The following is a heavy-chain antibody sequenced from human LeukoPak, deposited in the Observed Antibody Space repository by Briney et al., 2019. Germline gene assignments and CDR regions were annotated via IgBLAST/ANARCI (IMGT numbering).Heavy chain of an antibody. CDR1: GFTFSSYA. CDR3: AKGSGRYFDWFDTTTYYFDY. V-gene: IGHV3-23*01. J-gene: IGHJ4*02. D-gene: IGHD3-9*01. CDR2: ISGSGGST. Sequence: PGGSLRLSCAASGFTFSSYAMSWVRQAPGKGLEWVSAISGSGGSTHYADSVKGQFTISRDNSKNTLYLQMNSLRAEDTAVYYCAKGSGRYFDWFDTTTYYFDYWGQGTLVTVSS.